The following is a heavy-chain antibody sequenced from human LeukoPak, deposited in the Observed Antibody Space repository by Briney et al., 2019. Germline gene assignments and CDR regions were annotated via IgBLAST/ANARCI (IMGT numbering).Heavy chain of an antibody. J-gene: IGHJ4*02. D-gene: IGHD1-26*01. Sequence: GGSLRLSCAASGFTFSSYWMHWVRQAPGKGLVWVSRINEDGSTTNYADSVKGRFTISRDNAKNTLYLQMYSLRAEDTAVYYCARDLGGRSGYWGQGTPVTVSS. CDR3: ARDLGGRSGY. CDR2: INEDGSTT. V-gene: IGHV3-74*01. CDR1: GFTFSSYW.